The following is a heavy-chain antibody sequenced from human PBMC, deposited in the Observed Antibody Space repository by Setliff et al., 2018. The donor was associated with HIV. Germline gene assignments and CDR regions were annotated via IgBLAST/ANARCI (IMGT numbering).Heavy chain of an antibody. CDR2: IWYDGGNK. V-gene: IGHV3-33*01. CDR1: GFTFRDYG. J-gene: IGHJ4*02. Sequence: GGSLRLSCEASGFTFRDYGMDWVRQAPGKGLEWLAVIWYDGGNKYYADSVKGRFTISRDNSENTLFLQMNSLRAEDTAVYYCARNHYSVSGTFDYWGQGTLVTVSS. CDR3: ARNHYSVSGTFDY. D-gene: IGHD3-10*01.